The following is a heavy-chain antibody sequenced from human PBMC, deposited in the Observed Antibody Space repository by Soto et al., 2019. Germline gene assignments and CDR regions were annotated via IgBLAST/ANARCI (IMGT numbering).Heavy chain of an antibody. CDR2: VDHGGST. CDR3: ARAPKPITMIRKQPYYFDY. CDR1: GVSFSGYY. V-gene: IGHV4-34*01. J-gene: IGHJ4*01. D-gene: IGHD3-10*01. Sequence: SETLSLTCAISGVSFSGYYWSWIRQPPGKGLEWIGEVDHGGSTKYNPSLKSRVTISVDTSKRQFSLNLRSVTAADTAVYYCARAPKPITMIRKQPYYFDYWGHGTLVTVSS.